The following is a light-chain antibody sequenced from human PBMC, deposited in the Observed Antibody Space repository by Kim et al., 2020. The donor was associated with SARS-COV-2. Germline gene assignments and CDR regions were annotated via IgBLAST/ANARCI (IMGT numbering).Light chain of an antibody. CDR1: SGHSAYA. CDR2: LNSDGSH. CDR3: QTWVAGIQV. Sequence: ASVNLTCTLSSGHSAYAIAQHQQQPEKGPRYLMKLNSDGSHSKGDGIPYRFSDSSSGAERYLTFSSLQSEDEADFCCQTWVAGIQVFGGGTQLTVL. V-gene: IGLV4-69*01. J-gene: IGLJ3*02.